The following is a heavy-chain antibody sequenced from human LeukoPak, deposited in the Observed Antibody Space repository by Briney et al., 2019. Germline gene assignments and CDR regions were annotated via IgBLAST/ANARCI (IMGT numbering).Heavy chain of an antibody. CDR2: INPNSGGT. V-gene: IGHV1-2*02. CDR3: ARDPYCSSTSCLYAQFDY. CDR1: GYTFTGYY. J-gene: IGHJ4*02. Sequence: ASVKVSCKASGYTFTGYYMHWVRQAPGQGLEWMGWINPNSGGTNYAQKFQGRVTMTRDTSISTAYMELSSLRSEDTAVYYCARDPYCSSTSCLYAQFDYWGQGTLVTVSS. D-gene: IGHD2-2*01.